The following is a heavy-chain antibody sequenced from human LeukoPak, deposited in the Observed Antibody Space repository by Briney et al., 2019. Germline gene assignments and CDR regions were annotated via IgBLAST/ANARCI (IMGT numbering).Heavy chain of an antibody. D-gene: IGHD3-22*01. CDR2: IYITGST. CDR1: GGSIINYS. Sequence: SETLSLTCTVSGGSIINYSWSWIRQSAGTGLEWVWRIYITGSTNYNPSLQSRLSMSVDTSKNQFSLRLTSVSAADTAVYHCARLKYYDSTGYSPGHYMDVWGKGITVTVSS. CDR3: ARLKYYDSTGYSPGHYMDV. J-gene: IGHJ6*03. V-gene: IGHV4-4*07.